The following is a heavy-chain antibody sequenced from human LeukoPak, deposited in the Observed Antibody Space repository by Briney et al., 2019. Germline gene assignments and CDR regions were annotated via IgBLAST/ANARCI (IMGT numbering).Heavy chain of an antibody. CDR3: ARTVRHDSSGYYAY. CDR2: ISGSGGST. V-gene: IGHV3-23*01. D-gene: IGHD3-22*01. CDR1: GFTFSSYA. J-gene: IGHJ4*02. Sequence: GGSLRLSCAASGFTFSSYAMSWVRQAPGKGLEWVSAISGSGGSTYYADSVKGRFTISRDNAKNSLYLQMNSLRAEDTAVYYCARTVRHDSSGYYAYWGQGTLVTVSS.